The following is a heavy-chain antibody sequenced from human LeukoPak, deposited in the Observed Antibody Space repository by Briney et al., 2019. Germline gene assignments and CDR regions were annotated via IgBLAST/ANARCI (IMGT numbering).Heavy chain of an antibody. D-gene: IGHD2-15*01. Sequence: GASVKVSCKASGGSFKNYAISWIRQAPGQGPEWMGRITQFVDTPKYGQKFQGRVTISADKTTSTAYMEVHSLRHEDTAVYYCASGDGYCSGGNCPGAYWGQGTLVTVSS. CDR3: ASGDGYCSGGNCPGAY. CDR1: GGSFKNYA. J-gene: IGHJ4*02. V-gene: IGHV1-69*04. CDR2: ITQFVDTP.